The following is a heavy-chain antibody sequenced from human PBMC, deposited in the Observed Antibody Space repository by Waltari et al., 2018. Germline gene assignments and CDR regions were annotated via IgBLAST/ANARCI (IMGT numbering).Heavy chain of an antibody. V-gene: IGHV3-7*03. Sequence: EVQLVESGGGLVQPGGSLGLSCAASGFTFSSYWMSWVRQAPGKGLEWVANIKQDGSEKNYVDSVKGRFTISRDNAKNSLYLQMNSLRVEDTAVYYCASTYDSWSGSLRFDPWGQGTLVTVSS. D-gene: IGHD3-3*01. J-gene: IGHJ5*02. CDR1: GFTFSSYW. CDR2: IKQDGSEK. CDR3: ASTYDSWSGSLRFDP.